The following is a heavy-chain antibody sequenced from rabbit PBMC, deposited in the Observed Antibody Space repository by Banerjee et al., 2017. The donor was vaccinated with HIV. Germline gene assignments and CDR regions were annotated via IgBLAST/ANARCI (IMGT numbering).Heavy chain of an antibody. CDR1: GFSFSGSYW. Sequence: QEQLEESGGDLVKPEGSLTLTCTASGFSFSGSYWICWVRQAPGKGLEWIACIYTGSSGSPYYASWAKGRFTITKTSSTTVTLQMTSLTAADTATHFCARGTGGAGDGLNLWGPGTLVTVS. J-gene: IGHJ4*01. D-gene: IGHD4-2*01. V-gene: IGHV1S45*01. CDR3: ARGTGGAGDGLNL. CDR2: IYTGSSGSP.